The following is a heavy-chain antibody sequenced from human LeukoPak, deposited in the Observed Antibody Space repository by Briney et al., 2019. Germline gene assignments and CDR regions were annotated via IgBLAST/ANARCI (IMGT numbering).Heavy chain of an antibody. V-gene: IGHV5-51*01. CDR3: ARHGVTMVRGVPYYHYGMDV. CDR1: GYSFTNYW. CDR2: IYPGDSNT. D-gene: IGHD3-10*01. Sequence: GESLKISCKGSGYSFTNYWIGWVRQMPGKGLEWMGIIYPGDSNTRYSPSFQGQVTISADKSISTAYLQWSSLKASDTAIHYCARHGVTMVRGVPYYHYGMDVWGQGTTVTVSS. J-gene: IGHJ6*02.